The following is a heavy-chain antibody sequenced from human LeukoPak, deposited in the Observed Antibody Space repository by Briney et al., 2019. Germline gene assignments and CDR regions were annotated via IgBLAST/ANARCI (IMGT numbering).Heavy chain of an antibody. D-gene: IGHD3/OR15-3a*01. Sequence: SQTLSLTCTVSGGSISSGSYYWSWIRQPAGKGLEWIVRIYTSGSTNYNPSLKSRVTISVDTSKNQFSLKLSSVTAADTAVYYCARLDGIYFDYWGQGTLVTVSS. CDR2: IYTSGST. CDR1: GGSISSGSYY. CDR3: ARLDGIYFDY. J-gene: IGHJ4*02. V-gene: IGHV4-61*02.